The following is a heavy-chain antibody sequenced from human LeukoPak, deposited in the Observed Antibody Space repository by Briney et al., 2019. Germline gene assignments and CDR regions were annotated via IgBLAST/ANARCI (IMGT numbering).Heavy chain of an antibody. J-gene: IGHJ3*02. D-gene: IGHD1-26*01. CDR1: GFTFSSYW. Sequence: GGSLRLSCAASGFTFSSYWMNWARQAPGKGLEWVSSISSSSSYIYYADSVKGRFTISRDNAKNSLYLQMNSLRAEDTAVYYCARVGATVNDAFDIWGQGTMVPVSS. CDR3: ARVGATVNDAFDI. CDR2: ISSSSSYI. V-gene: IGHV3-21*01.